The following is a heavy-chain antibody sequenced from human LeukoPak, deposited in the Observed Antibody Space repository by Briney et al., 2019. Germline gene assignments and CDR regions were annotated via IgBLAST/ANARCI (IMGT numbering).Heavy chain of an antibody. CDR2: IYHSGST. Sequence: SETLSLTCAVSGGSISSSNWWSWVRQPPGKGLEWIGEIYHSGSTNYNPSLKSRVTISVDKSKNRFSLKLSSVTAADTAVYYCARAEYSSSWYHFDYWGQGTLVTVSS. V-gene: IGHV4-4*02. CDR3: ARAEYSSSWYHFDY. CDR1: GGSISSSNW. J-gene: IGHJ4*02. D-gene: IGHD6-13*01.